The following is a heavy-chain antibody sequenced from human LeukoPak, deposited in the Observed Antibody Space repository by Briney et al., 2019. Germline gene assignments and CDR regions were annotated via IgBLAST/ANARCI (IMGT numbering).Heavy chain of an antibody. Sequence: SETLSLTCAVYGGSFSGYYWSWIRQPPGKGLEWIGEINHSGSTNYNPSLKSRVTISVDTSKNQFSLKLSSATAADTAVYYCAREIDIVVVPAAISGGIDPWGQGTLVTVSS. CDR2: INHSGST. CDR1: GGSFSGYY. J-gene: IGHJ5*02. D-gene: IGHD2-2*01. CDR3: AREIDIVVVPAAISGGIDP. V-gene: IGHV4-34*01.